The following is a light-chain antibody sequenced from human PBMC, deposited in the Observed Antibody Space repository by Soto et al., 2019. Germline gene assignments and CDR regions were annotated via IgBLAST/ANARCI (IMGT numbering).Light chain of an antibody. J-gene: IGKJ1*01. Sequence: DIQMNQSPSTLSASVGDRVTITCRASQSISSWLAWYQQKPGKAPKLLIYKASSLESGVPSRFSGSGSGTEFTLTISSLQPDDFATYYCQQYNSYSRTFGQGTKVDI. CDR3: QQYNSYSRT. V-gene: IGKV1-5*03. CDR2: KAS. CDR1: QSISSW.